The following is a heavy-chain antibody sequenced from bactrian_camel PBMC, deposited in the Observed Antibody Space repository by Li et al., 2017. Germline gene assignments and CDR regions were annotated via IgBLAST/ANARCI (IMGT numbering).Heavy chain of an antibody. V-gene: IGHV3-2*01. J-gene: IGHJ6*01. CDR3: AAEETPYTLIAVEFGY. CDR2: IRSTNDRGAP. Sequence: QVQLVESGGGLVQPGGSLRLSCAASGFSFSHYTMAWVRLVPGKGLEWVSSIRSTNDRGAPCYADSVKGRFTISRDNAQNVLTLQMNSLKSEDTALYYCAAEETPYTLIAVEFGYWGQGTQVTVS. D-gene: IGHD1*01. CDR1: GFSFSHYT.